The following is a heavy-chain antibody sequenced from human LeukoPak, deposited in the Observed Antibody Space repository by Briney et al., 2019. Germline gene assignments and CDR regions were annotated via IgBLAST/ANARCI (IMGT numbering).Heavy chain of an antibody. D-gene: IGHD6-13*01. CDR3: ARDTPQHLKRFDS. Sequence: ASVKLSCKASGYPLNIFGMSWVRQASGQGLEWLGWINTYNGNTKLGEKFQGRVTMTTDTSTSTVYIELTSLRTDDTAVYFCARDTPQHLKRFDSWGQGTLITVSS. CDR1: GYPLNIFG. J-gene: IGHJ4*02. V-gene: IGHV1-18*01. CDR2: INTYNGNT.